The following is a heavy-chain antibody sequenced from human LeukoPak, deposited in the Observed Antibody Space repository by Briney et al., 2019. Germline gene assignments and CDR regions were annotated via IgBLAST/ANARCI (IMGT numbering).Heavy chain of an antibody. D-gene: IGHD2-2*01. CDR1: GGTFSSYA. CDR2: IIPIFGTA. Sequence: ASVKVSCKASGGTFSSYAISWVRQAPGQGLEWMGGIIPIFGTANYAQKFQGRVTITADKSTSTAYMELSSLRSEDTAVYCCARDLGYCSSTSCYHNYYYYYGMDVWGKGTTVTVSS. V-gene: IGHV1-69*06. CDR3: ARDLGYCSSTSCYHNYYYYYGMDV. J-gene: IGHJ6*04.